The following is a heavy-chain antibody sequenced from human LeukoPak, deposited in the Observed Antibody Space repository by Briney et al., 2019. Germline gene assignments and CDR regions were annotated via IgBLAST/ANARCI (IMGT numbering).Heavy chain of an antibody. CDR3: ARDRRNRVYGGNLYYFDY. V-gene: IGHV1-69*05. CDR2: TIPMFGTA. Sequence: ASVKVSCKASGGTFSWYSINWVRQAPGQGPEWMGGTIPMFGTANYAQKFQGRVTITTDESTSTAHMELSSLRSEDTAVYYCARDRRNRVYGGNLYYFDYWGQGTLVTVSS. D-gene: IGHD4-23*01. J-gene: IGHJ4*02. CDR1: GGTFSWYS.